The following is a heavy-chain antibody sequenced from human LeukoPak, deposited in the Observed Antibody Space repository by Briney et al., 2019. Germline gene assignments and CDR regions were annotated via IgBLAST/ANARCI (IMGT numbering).Heavy chain of an antibody. CDR2: ISWNSGSI. V-gene: IGHV3-9*01. Sequence: GRSLRLFCAASGFTFDDYAMHWVRHAPGKGLEWVSGISWNSGSIGYAESVKGRFTISRDNAKNSLYLQMNSLRAEDTALYYCATDRGPNSGSYVDYWGQGTLVTVSS. D-gene: IGHD1-26*01. CDR3: ATDRGPNSGSYVDY. J-gene: IGHJ4*02. CDR1: GFTFDDYA.